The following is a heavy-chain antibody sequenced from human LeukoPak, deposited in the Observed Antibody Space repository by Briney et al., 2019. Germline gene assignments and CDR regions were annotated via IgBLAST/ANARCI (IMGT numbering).Heavy chain of an antibody. CDR3: AKSPGGCSSTSCHLYRPDNSDDNWFDP. CDR2: ISGSGGST. D-gene: IGHD2-2*01. CDR1: GFTFSSYA. Sequence: RTGGSLRLSCAASGFTFSSYAMSWVPQAPGKGLEWVSAISGSGGSTYYADSVKGRFTISRDNSKNTLYLQMNSLRAEDTAVYYCAKSPGGCSSTSCHLYRPDNSDDNWFDPWGQGTLVTVSS. J-gene: IGHJ5*02. V-gene: IGHV3-23*01.